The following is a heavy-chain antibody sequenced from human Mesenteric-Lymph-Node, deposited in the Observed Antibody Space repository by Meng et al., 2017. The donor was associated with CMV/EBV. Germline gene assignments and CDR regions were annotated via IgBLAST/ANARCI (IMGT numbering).Heavy chain of an antibody. V-gene: IGHV1-2*02. Sequence: ASVKVSCKASGCTFTGHFIHWVRQAPGQGLEWMGWINPHSGGTKYSQKFQGRVTMTRDTSISTAYMELSRLTSDDTAVYYCARACSSTTCRAPSPDDWGQGTLVTVSS. CDR1: GCTFTGHF. CDR3: ARACSSTTCRAPSPDD. J-gene: IGHJ4*02. D-gene: IGHD2-2*01. CDR2: INPHSGGT.